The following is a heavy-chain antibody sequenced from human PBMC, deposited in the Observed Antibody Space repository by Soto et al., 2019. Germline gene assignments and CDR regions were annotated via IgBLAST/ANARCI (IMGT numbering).Heavy chain of an antibody. CDR2: ISYNGRNK. J-gene: IGHJ4*02. V-gene: IGHV3-30*04. CDR1: GFTFSFYA. Sequence: QVQLVESGGDVVQPGRSLRLSCAASGFTFSFYAMHWVRQAPGKGLEWVAVISYNGRNKHYVDSVKGRFTISRDNSQDTLYLQMDSLRPDDTAVYYCARQAKIADRSQFYFDSWGQGTLVTVSS. CDR3: ARQAKIADRSQFYFDS. D-gene: IGHD2-21*01.